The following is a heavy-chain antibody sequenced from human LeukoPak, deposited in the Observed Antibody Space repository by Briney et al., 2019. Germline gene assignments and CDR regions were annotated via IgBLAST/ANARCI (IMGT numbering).Heavy chain of an antibody. CDR2: INPNSGGT. Sequence: ASVKVSCKASGYTFTGYYMHWVRQAPGQGLEWMGWINPNSGGTNYAQKFQGRVTMTRDTSISTAYMELSRLRSDDTAVYYCARSGCDSFGSYYYYYMDVWGKGTTVTVSS. J-gene: IGHJ6*03. CDR3: ARSGCDSFGSYYYYYMDV. CDR1: GYTFTGYY. V-gene: IGHV1-2*02. D-gene: IGHD5-12*01.